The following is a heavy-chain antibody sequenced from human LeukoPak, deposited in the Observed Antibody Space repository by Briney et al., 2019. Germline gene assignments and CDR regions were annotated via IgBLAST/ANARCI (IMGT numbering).Heavy chain of an antibody. CDR1: GYTFTSYG. CDR2: FDPEDGET. D-gene: IGHD2-15*01. J-gene: IGHJ4*02. CDR3: ATLRKYCSGGSCYISDY. Sequence: ASVKVSCKASGYTFTSYGISWVRQAPGKGLEWMGGFDPEDGETIYAQKFQGRVTMTEDTSTDTAYMELSSLRSEDTAVYYCATLRKYCSGGSCYISDYWGQGTLVTVSS. V-gene: IGHV1-24*01.